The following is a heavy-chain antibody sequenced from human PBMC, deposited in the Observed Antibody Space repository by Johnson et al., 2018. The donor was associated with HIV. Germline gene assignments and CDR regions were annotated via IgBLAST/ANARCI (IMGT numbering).Heavy chain of an antibody. CDR2: ISWNSGSI. D-gene: IGHD6-13*01. CDR3: ARAYSSSWYRDDAFDI. CDR1: GFTFDDYA. J-gene: IGHJ3*02. Sequence: VQLVESGGGLVQPGRSLRLSCVASGFTFDDYAMHWVRQAPGKGLEWVSGISWNSGSIGYADSVKGRFTISRDNAKNSLYVQMNSLRAEDTAVYYCARAYSSSWYRDDAFDIWGQGTMVTV. V-gene: IGHV3-9*01.